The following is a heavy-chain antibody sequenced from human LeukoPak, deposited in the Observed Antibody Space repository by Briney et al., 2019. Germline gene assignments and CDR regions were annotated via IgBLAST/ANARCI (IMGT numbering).Heavy chain of an antibody. CDR2: IYHSGST. J-gene: IGHJ5*02. Sequence: SETLSLTCTVSGDSISSYYWSWIRQPPGGGLEWVGYIYHSGSTNYNPSLKSRATISLDTSKNRFSLNLISVTAADTAVYYCARALRQQLVTGWFDPWGQGTLVTVSS. CDR3: ARALRQQLVTGWFDP. D-gene: IGHD6-13*01. CDR1: GDSISSYY. V-gene: IGHV4-59*01.